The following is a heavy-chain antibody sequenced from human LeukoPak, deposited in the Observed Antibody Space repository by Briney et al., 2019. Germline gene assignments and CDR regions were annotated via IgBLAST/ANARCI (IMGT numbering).Heavy chain of an antibody. V-gene: IGHV1-8*01. CDR1: GYTFSSYD. CDR2: MNPNSGNT. J-gene: IGHJ1*01. CDR3: ARRVGSGWPVQH. D-gene: IGHD6-19*01. Sequence: ASVKVSCKASGYTFSSYDNNWVRQATGQGLEWMGWMNPNSGNTGYAQKFQGRLNMTRNTSIDTAYMELSSLRSDDTAVYYCARRVGSGWPVQHWGQGTLVTVSS.